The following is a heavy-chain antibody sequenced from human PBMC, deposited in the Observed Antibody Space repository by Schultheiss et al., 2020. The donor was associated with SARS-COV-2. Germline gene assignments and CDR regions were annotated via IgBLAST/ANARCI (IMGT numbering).Heavy chain of an antibody. CDR2: MNPNSGNT. D-gene: IGHD2-2*02. J-gene: IGHJ6*02. CDR1: GYTFTSYD. CDR3: TTGEDIVVVPAAISDDYYYGMDV. Sequence: ASVKVSCKASGYTFTSYDINWVRQATGQGLEWMGWMNPNSGNTGYAQKFQGRVTMTRDTSTSTVYMELSSLRSEDTAVYYCTTGEDIVVVPAAISDDYYYGMDVWGQGTTVTVSS. V-gene: IGHV1-8*01.